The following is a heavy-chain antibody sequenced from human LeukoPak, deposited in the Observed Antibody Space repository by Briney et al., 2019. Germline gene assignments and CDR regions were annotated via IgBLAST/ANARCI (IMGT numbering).Heavy chain of an antibody. CDR2: IYYSGST. V-gene: IGHV4-59*01. J-gene: IGHJ6*02. CDR3: ARDSGVGFSYYYYYGMDV. D-gene: IGHD2-15*01. Sequence: SETLSLTCTVSGGSISSYYWSWIRQPPGKGLEWIGYIYYSGSTNYNPSLKSRLTISVDTSKNQFSLKLSSVTAADTAVYYCARDSGVGFSYYYYYGMDVWGQGTTVTVSS. CDR1: GGSISSYY.